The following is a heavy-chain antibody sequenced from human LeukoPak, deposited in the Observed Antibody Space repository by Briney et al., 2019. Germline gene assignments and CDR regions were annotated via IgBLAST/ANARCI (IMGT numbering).Heavy chain of an antibody. CDR2: IGYVHYTAST. V-gene: IGHV4-59*01. CDR1: GASISGGN. CDR3: ARAGNWNGLDY. Sequence: SETLSLTCTVSGASISGGNWAWLRQSPENGLEWIGYIGYVHYTASTNYSPSLKSRVSISLDTSKNQFSLKLSSVTAADTAVYYCARAGNWNGLDYWGRGTLVTASS. D-gene: IGHD1-1*01. J-gene: IGHJ4*02.